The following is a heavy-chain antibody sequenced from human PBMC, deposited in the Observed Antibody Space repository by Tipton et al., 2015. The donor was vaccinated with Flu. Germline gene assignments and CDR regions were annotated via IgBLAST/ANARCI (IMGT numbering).Heavy chain of an antibody. CDR2: VYHSGYT. V-gene: IGHV4-59*01. D-gene: IGHD6-25*01. Sequence: TLSLTCTVSGDSITSYYWSWIRQPPGKGLEWIGYVYHSGYTNYNPSLKSRVTMSVDTSKNQFSLKMFSVTAADTAVYYCARDRSGIPAIETSGYPYWFFDLWGRRTLVTVSS. CDR3: ARDRSGIPAIETSGYPYWFFDL. J-gene: IGHJ2*01. CDR1: GDSITSYY.